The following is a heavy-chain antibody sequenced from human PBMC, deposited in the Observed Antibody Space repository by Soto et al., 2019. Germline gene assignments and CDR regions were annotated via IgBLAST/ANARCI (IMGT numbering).Heavy chain of an antibody. CDR3: ARVGYDILTGYSGHAFDI. V-gene: IGHV4-34*01. CDR1: GGSFSGYY. Sequence: SETLSLTCGVYGGSFSGYYWSWIRQPPGKGLEWIGEINHSGSTNYNPSLKSRVTISVDTSKNQFSLKLSSVTAADTAVYYCARVGYDILTGYSGHAFDIWGQGTMVTVSS. J-gene: IGHJ3*02. CDR2: INHSGST. D-gene: IGHD3-9*01.